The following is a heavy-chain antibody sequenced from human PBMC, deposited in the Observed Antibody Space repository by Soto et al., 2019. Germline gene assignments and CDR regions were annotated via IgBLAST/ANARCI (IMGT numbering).Heavy chain of an antibody. CDR2: ISAYNGNI. CDR1: GYTFTSYG. CDR3: ARVRGTIFGDGTAPIAFDY. J-gene: IGHJ4*02. Sequence: ASVKVPCKASGYTFTSYGISWVRQAPGQGLEWMGWISAYNGNINYAQKLQGRVTMTTDTSTSTAYMELRSLRSDDTAVYYCARVRGTIFGDGTAPIAFDYWGQGTLVTVSS. V-gene: IGHV1-18*01. D-gene: IGHD3-10*02.